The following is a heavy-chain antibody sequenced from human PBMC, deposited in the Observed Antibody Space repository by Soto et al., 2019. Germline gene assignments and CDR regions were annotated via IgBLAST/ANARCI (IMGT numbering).Heavy chain of an antibody. CDR2: ISYEGTIT. V-gene: IGHV3-30*18. CDR3: AKGSIYDSRSSELDS. D-gene: IGHD3-22*01. CDR1: GFSFSQYG. J-gene: IGHJ4*02. Sequence: QVQLVESGGGVVQPGGSLRLACAASGFSFSQYGMHWVRQAPGKGLEWVAVISYEGTITYHADSLEGRFTISRDNSMDTLYLQMNSLRIEDTALYYCAKGSIYDSRSSELDSWGQGTLVTVSS.